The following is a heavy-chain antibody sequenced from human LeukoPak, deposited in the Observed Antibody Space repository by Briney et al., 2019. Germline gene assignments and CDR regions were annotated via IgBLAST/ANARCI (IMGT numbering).Heavy chain of an antibody. D-gene: IGHD3-10*01. CDR2: IYYSGST. J-gene: IGHJ4*02. CDR1: GGSISSSSYY. Sequence: PSETLSLTCTVSGGSISSSSYYWGWIRQPPGKGLEWIGSIYYSGSTYYNPSLKSRVTISVDTSKNQFSLKLSSVTAADTAVYYCASLRDYYGSGFLDYWGQGTLVTVSS. CDR3: ASLRDYYGSGFLDY. V-gene: IGHV4-39*01.